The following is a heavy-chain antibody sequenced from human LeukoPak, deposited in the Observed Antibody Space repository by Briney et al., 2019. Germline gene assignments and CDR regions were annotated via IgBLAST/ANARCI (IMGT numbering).Heavy chain of an antibody. CDR3: ARDRAGDGYLDH. V-gene: IGHV3-66*01. Sequence: GGSLRLSCAASGLTVSSNYMSWVRQAPGKGLEWVSLIYSADSTYYADSVKGRFTISRDTSKNTLYLQMNSLRAEDTAVYYCARDRAGDGYLDHWGQGTLVTVSS. D-gene: IGHD5-24*01. CDR1: GLTVSSNY. J-gene: IGHJ4*02. CDR2: IYSADST.